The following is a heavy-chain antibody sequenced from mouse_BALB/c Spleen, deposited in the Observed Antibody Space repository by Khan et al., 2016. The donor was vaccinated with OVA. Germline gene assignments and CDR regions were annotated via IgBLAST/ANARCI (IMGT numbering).Heavy chain of an antibody. CDR1: GFSFSSYS. J-gene: IGHJ3*01. D-gene: IGHD6-1*01. CDR3: ADRLAGSFAY. V-gene: IGHV5-6*01. CDR2: ISSGGDYT. Sequence: EVELVESGGDLVKPGGSLKLSCAASGFSFSSYSMPWVRQTPEKRLEWVASISSGGDYTSYPDSVKGRSTISEDNAKNTLNLQMSDIKAEVAAMYYCADRLAGSFAYWGQGTLVTVSA.